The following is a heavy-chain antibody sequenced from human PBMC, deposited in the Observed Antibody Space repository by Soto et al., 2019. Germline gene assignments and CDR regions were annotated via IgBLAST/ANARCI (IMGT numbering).Heavy chain of an antibody. CDR3: ARHLGVVPAAMGAFDI. CDR1: GGSISSSSYY. CDR2: IYYSGST. J-gene: IGHJ3*02. D-gene: IGHD2-2*01. V-gene: IGHV4-39*01. Sequence: QLQLQESGPGLVKPSETLSLTCTVSGGSISSSSYYWGWIRQPPGKGLEWIGSIYYSGSTYYNPSLKSRVTISVDTSKNQCSLKLSSVTAADTAVYYCARHLGVVPAAMGAFDIWGQGTMVTVSS.